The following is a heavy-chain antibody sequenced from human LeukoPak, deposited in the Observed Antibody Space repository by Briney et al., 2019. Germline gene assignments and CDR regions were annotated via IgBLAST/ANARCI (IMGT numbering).Heavy chain of an antibody. Sequence: GGSLRLSCAASGFTFSSYAMSWVRQAPGKGLEWVSAISGSGGSTYYADSVKGRFTISRDNSKNTLYLQMNSLRAEDTAVYYCAKELYGSGSRPSYYFDYWGQGTLVTVSS. CDR1: GFTFSSYA. J-gene: IGHJ4*02. CDR3: AKELYGSGSRPSYYFDY. D-gene: IGHD3-10*01. CDR2: ISGSGGST. V-gene: IGHV3-23*01.